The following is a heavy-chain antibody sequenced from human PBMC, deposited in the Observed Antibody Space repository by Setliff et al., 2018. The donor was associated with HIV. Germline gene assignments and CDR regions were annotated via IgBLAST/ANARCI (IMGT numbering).Heavy chain of an antibody. D-gene: IGHD3-10*01. CDR3: ARVSSFNKIIRGAFDI. CDR1: GYTFTGYF. Sequence: ASVKVSCKASGYTFTGYFIHRVRQAPGQGLEWMGQINPNRGDTKSHHKFADRLIMSRDTSLTTVYMELTSLRSDDTAVYYCARVSSFNKIIRGAFDIWGQGTLVT. CDR2: INPNRGDT. V-gene: IGHV1-2*06. J-gene: IGHJ3*02.